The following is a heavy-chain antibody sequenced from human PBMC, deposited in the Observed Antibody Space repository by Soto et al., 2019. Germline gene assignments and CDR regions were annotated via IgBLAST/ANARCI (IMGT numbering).Heavy chain of an antibody. D-gene: IGHD6-19*01. J-gene: IGHJ6*02. Sequence: GSLRLSCASSGFTFSDYYMSWIRQAPGKGLEWVSYISSSGSTIYYADSVKGRFTISRDNAKNSLYLQMNSLRAEDTAVYYCARGHSGPDSSGWSYYYYYGMDVWGQGTTVTVSS. CDR2: ISSSGSTI. V-gene: IGHV3-11*01. CDR1: GFTFSDYY. CDR3: ARGHSGPDSSGWSYYYYYGMDV.